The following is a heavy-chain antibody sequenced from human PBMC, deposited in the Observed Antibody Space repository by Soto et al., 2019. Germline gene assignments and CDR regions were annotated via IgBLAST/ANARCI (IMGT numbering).Heavy chain of an antibody. Sequence: PSQTLSLTCAISGDSFSSNGVAWNWIRQSTSRGLEWLGRTYYRSKWYNDYAVSVKSRITVNPDTSKNQFSLQLSAVTPEDTAVYYCARGKYSGFHVWGQGTMVTVS. CDR1: GDSFSSNGVA. D-gene: IGHD2-15*01. J-gene: IGHJ3*01. V-gene: IGHV6-1*01. CDR2: TYYRSKWYN. CDR3: ARGKYSGFHV.